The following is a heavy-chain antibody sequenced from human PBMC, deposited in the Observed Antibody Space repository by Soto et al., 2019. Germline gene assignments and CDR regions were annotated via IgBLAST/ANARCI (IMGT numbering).Heavy chain of an antibody. D-gene: IGHD1-1*01. CDR1: GFTYRAYW. CDR2: IKPDGSRT. V-gene: IGHV3-74*03. J-gene: IGHJ4*02. CDR3: ARDNNWSYDS. Sequence: GGSLRLSCAASGFTYRAYWMQWVRQAPGEGLVWVSYIKPDGSRTKDADSVKGRFTLSRDNARNTLYLRMNSLRAEDTAVYYCARDNNWSYDSWGRGTLVTVSS.